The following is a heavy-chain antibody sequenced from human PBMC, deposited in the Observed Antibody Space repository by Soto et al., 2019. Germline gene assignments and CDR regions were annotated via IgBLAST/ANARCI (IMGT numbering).Heavy chain of an antibody. J-gene: IGHJ4*02. CDR1: GFTFSNYS. CDR3: ARAGCGCSNGVCYCLKSQDAIDY. V-gene: IGHV3-21*01. Sequence: PGGSLRLSCAASGFTFSNYSMNWVRQAPGKGLEWVSSISSSGSYIFYADSLKGRFTISRDNAKNSLSLQMNSLRAEDTAVYYCARAGCGCSNGVCYCLKSQDAIDYWGQGTLVTVSS. D-gene: IGHD2-8*01. CDR2: ISSSGSYI.